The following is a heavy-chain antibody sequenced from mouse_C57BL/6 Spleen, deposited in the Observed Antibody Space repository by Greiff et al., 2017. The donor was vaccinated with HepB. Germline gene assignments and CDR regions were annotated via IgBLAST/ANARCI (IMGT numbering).Heavy chain of an antibody. Sequence: QVHVKQPGAELVKPGASVKLSCKASGYTFTSYWMHWVKQRPGRGLEWIGRIDPNSGGTKYNEKFKSKATLTVDKPSSTAYMQLSSLTSEDSAVYYCARGDYGYDGAFFDYWGQGTTLTVSS. D-gene: IGHD2-2*01. J-gene: IGHJ2*01. CDR1: GYTFTSYW. V-gene: IGHV1-72*01. CDR2: IDPNSGGT. CDR3: ARGDYGYDGAFFDY.